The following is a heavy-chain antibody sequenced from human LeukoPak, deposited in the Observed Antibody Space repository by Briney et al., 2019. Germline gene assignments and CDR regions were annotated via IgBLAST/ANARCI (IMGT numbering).Heavy chain of an antibody. D-gene: IGHD6-13*01. CDR1: GYTFTSFF. V-gene: IGHV1-18*01. Sequence: ASVNVSCKTSGYTFTSFFTSWVRQTPGQGLEWMGWISGQSGDTYYAQKFQGRVTMMRDTTTSTVHMELRNLISDDTAVYYCARWPAVGDYWGQGTLVTVSS. J-gene: IGHJ4*02. CDR3: ARWPAVGDY. CDR2: ISGQSGDT.